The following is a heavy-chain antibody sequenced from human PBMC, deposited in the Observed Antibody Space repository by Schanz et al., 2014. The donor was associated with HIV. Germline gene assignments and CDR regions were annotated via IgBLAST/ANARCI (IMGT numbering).Heavy chain of an antibody. D-gene: IGHD4-17*01. CDR3: VMGTTVGNSFDS. CDR2: IWNDGSNT. Sequence: QVQLVESGGGVVQPGRSLRLSCAASGFTFSDYGMHWGRQAPGKGRGGGAVIWNDGSNTFYADSVKGRFTISRDNSKNTVYLQMNSLRAEDTAVYYCVMGTTVGNSFDSWGQGTLVTVSS. CDR1: GFTFSDYG. J-gene: IGHJ4*02. V-gene: IGHV3-33*01.